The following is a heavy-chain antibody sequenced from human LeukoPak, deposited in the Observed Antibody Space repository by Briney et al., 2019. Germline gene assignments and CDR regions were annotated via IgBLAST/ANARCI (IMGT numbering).Heavy chain of an antibody. V-gene: IGHV3-30*03. CDR3: ARNYYREYSNNWGGAY. J-gene: IGHJ4*02. CDR1: GFTFSSYG. Sequence: GGSLRLSCVASGFTFSSYGMHWVRQAPGKGLEWVAVISYDGSNKYFADSVKGRFTISRDNSKNTLYLQMNSLRAEDTAVYYCARNYYREYSNNWGGAYWGQGTLVTVSS. CDR2: ISYDGSNK. D-gene: IGHD7-27*01.